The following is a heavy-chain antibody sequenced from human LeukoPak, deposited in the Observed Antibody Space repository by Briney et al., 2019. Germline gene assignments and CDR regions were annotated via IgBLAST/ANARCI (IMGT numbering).Heavy chain of an antibody. CDR3: ARHAGDGGAFDV. CDR2: IDPGDSET. J-gene: IGHJ3*01. V-gene: IGHV5-51*01. Sequence: GKSLKISCKGSGYRFTRYWIAWVRQMPGKGLQWMGIIDPGDSETRYSPSFQGQVTITADKSISTAYLQWSSLKASDTAMYYCARHAGDGGAFDVWGQGTMVTVSS. D-gene: IGHD3-10*01. CDR1: GYRFTRYW.